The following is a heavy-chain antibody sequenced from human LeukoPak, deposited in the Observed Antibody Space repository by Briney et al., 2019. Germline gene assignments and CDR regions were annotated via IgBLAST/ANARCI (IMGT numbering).Heavy chain of an antibody. J-gene: IGHJ4*02. CDR2: ISSSSSYI. CDR3: ARWAFCSGGSCSRFDS. Sequence: GGSLRLSCAASGFTFSSYSMNWVRQAPGKGLEWVSSISSSSSYIYYADSVKGRFTISRDNAKNSLSLEMNSLRADDTAVYYCARWAFCSGGSCSRFDSWGQGTLVTVSS. D-gene: IGHD2-15*01. CDR1: GFTFSSYS. V-gene: IGHV3-21*06.